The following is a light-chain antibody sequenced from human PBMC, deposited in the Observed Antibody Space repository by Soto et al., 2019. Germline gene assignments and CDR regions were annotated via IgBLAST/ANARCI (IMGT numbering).Light chain of an antibody. CDR1: QSVLYSSNNKNY. CDR2: WAS. CDR3: QQYYSHRWT. J-gene: IGKJ1*01. V-gene: IGKV4-1*01. Sequence: DIVMTQSPDSLAVSLGERATINCKSSQSVLYSSNNKNYLAWYQQKPGQPPKLLIYWASTRETGIPHRFSGSGSGKDFTRPISSLQAEDVSVYDCQQYYSHRWTFGQGTKVEIK.